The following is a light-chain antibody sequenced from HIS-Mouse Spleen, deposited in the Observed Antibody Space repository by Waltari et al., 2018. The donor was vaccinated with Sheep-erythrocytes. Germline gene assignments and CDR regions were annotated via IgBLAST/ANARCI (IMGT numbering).Light chain of an antibody. V-gene: IGKV3-11*01. Sequence: EIVLTQSPATLSLSPGERATLSCSASQSVSSYLAWYQQKPGQAPRPLIYDASSRATGIPARFSGSGSATDFTLTISSLEPEDFAVYYCQQRSNWPPTFGQGTKVEIK. J-gene: IGKJ1*01. CDR1: QSVSSY. CDR2: DAS. CDR3: QQRSNWPPT.